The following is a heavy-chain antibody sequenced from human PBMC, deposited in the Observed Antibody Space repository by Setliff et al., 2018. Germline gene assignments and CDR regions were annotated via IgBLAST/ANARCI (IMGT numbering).Heavy chain of an antibody. Sequence: GSLRLSCAASGFTFSSYSMNWVRQAPGKGLEWVSSISSSSSYIYYADSVKGRFTISRDNAKNSLYLQMNSLRAEDTAVYYCARGPARREMATIWVDYWGQGALVTVSS. V-gene: IGHV3-21*01. J-gene: IGHJ4*02. CDR2: ISSSSSYI. D-gene: IGHD5-12*01. CDR3: ARGPARREMATIWVDY. CDR1: GFTFSSYS.